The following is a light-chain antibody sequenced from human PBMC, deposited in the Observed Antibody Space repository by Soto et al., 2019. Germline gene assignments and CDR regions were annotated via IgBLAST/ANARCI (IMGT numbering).Light chain of an antibody. CDR2: RND. J-gene: IGLJ1*01. CDR1: NSNIGAGYD. Sequence: QSVLTQPPSVSGAPGQRVTISCTGSNSNIGAGYDVHWYQQLPGTAPKLLIYRNDNRPSGVPDRFSGSKSGTSASLAITGLQAEDEADYYCQSFDSSLRDYVFGTGTKRTVL. V-gene: IGLV1-40*01. CDR3: QSFDSSLRDYV.